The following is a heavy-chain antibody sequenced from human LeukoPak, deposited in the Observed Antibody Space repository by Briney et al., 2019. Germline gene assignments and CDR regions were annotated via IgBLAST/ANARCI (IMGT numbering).Heavy chain of an antibody. D-gene: IGHD1-26*01. J-gene: IGHJ5*02. V-gene: IGHV4-34*01. Sequence: PSETLSLTCAVYGGSFSGYYWSWIRQPPGKGLEWIGEINHSGSTNYNPSLKSRVTISVDTSKNQFSLKLSSVTAADTAVYYCARQGGKIRRNWFDPWGQGTLVTVSS. CDR3: ARQGGKIRRNWFDP. CDR2: INHSGST. CDR1: GGSFSGYY.